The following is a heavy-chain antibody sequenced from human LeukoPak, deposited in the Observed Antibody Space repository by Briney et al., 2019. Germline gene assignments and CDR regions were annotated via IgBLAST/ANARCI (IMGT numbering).Heavy chain of an antibody. J-gene: IGHJ4*02. CDR2: MNPNSGNT. V-gene: IGHV1-8*01. CDR1: GYTLTSYD. CDR3: ARGDRYSSGWYSY. D-gene: IGHD6-19*01. Sequence: VASVKVSCKASGYTLTSYDINWVRQATGQGLEWMGWMNPNSGNTGYAQKFQGRVTMTRNTSISTAYMELSSLRSEDTAVYYCARGDRYSSGWYSYWGQGTLVTVSS.